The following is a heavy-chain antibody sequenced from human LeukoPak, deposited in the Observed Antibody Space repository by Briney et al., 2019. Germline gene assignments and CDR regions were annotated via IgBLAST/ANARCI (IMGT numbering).Heavy chain of an antibody. CDR1: GFTFSSYG. J-gene: IGHJ3*02. Sequence: GGSLRLSCAASGFTFSSYGMHWVRQAPGKGLEWVAFIRYDGSNKYYADSVKGRFTISRDNSKNTLYLQMNRLRAEDTAVYYCAKDFYYDSSGYYFDAFDIWGQGTMVTVSS. CDR2: IRYDGSNK. CDR3: AKDFYYDSSGYYFDAFDI. D-gene: IGHD3-22*01. V-gene: IGHV3-30*02.